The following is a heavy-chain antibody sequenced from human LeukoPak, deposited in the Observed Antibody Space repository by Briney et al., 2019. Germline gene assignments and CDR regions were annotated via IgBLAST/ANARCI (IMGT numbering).Heavy chain of an antibody. Sequence: SETLSLTCTVSGGSLSSYYWSWIRQPPGKGLEWIGYIYYSGSTKYNPSLKSRVTISVDTSKNQFSLKLTSVTAADTAVYYCARHSSCSSTSCYSLDYWGQGTLVTVSS. D-gene: IGHD2-2*01. CDR2: IYYSGST. J-gene: IGHJ4*02. V-gene: IGHV4-59*08. CDR1: GGSLSSYY. CDR3: ARHSSCSSTSCYSLDY.